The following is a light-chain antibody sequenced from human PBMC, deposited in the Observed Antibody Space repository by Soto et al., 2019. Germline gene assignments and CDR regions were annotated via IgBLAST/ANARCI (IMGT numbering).Light chain of an antibody. V-gene: IGKV3-20*01. J-gene: IGKJ5*01. CDR1: QSVSSNS. CDR3: QKYVDSPIT. Sequence: EIVLPQSPGTLSFTPWEGATLSCRASQSVSSNSLAWYQQKPGQAPRIVIYDASSWATGVPDRFSGSVSGTDFTLTITRLEPEDFAVYYCQKYVDSPITCGLGTRLEIK. CDR2: DAS.